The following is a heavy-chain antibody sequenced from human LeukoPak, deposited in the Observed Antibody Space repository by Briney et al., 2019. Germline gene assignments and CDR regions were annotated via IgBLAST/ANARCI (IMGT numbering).Heavy chain of an antibody. J-gene: IGHJ6*02. CDR1: GGSISSYY. Sequence: PSETLSPTCAVSGGSISSYYWSWIRQPPGKGLEWIGYIYYSGSTNYNPSLKSRVTISVDTSKNQFSLKLSSVTAADTAVYYCARQSAAAGSYYYYGMDVWGQGTTVTVSS. V-gene: IGHV4-59*08. CDR2: IYYSGST. D-gene: IGHD6-13*01. CDR3: ARQSAAAGSYYYYGMDV.